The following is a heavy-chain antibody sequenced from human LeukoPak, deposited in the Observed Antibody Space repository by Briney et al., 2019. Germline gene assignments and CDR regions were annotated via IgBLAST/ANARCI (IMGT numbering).Heavy chain of an antibody. Sequence: SETLSLTCTVSDYSISSGYYWGWIRQPPGKGLEWIGSIYHSGSTYYNPSLKSRVTISVDTSKNQFSLKLSSVTAADTAVYYCAREGWAMVRGVDYQYYYMDVWGKGTTVTVSS. CDR3: AREGWAMVRGVDYQYYYMDV. CDR2: IYHSGST. D-gene: IGHD3-10*01. J-gene: IGHJ6*03. CDR1: DYSISSGYY. V-gene: IGHV4-38-2*02.